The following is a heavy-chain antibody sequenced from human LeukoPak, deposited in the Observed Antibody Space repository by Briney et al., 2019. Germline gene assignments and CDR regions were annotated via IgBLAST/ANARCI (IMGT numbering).Heavy chain of an antibody. CDR1: GYSISSGYY. J-gene: IGHJ4*02. CDR3: ARDYYDSSGYSRLFDY. V-gene: IGHV4-38-2*02. D-gene: IGHD3-22*01. CDR2: IYHSGST. Sequence: SSETLSLTCTVSGYSISSGYYWGWIRQPPGKGLEWIGSIYHSGSTYYNPSLKSRVTISVDTSKNQFSLKLSSLTAADTAVYYCARDYYDSSGYSRLFDYWGQGPLVTVSS.